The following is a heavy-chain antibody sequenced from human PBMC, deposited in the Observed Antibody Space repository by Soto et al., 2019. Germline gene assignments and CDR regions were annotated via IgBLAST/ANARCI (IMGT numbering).Heavy chain of an antibody. CDR3: ATLAGPYYVFWRAKRYNT. J-gene: IGHJ4*02. V-gene: IGHV3-66*01. CDR1: GFTVISNY. D-gene: IGHD3-3*01. Sequence: PGGSLRLSCAASGFTVISNYMSWVRQAPGKGLEWVSVIYSGGSTYYADSVKGRFTISRDNSKNTLYLQMNSLRAEDTAVYYCATLAGPYYVFWRAKRYNTWGRGALVPFSS. CDR2: IYSGGST.